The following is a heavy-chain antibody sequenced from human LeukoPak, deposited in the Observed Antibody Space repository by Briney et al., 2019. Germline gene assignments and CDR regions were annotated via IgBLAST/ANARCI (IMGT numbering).Heavy chain of an antibody. V-gene: IGHV1-2*02. CDR3: ARDTNPINILTGYSGDNWFDP. D-gene: IGHD3-9*01. Sequence: ASVKVSCTASGYTFTGYYMHWVRQAPGQGLEWMGWINPNSGGTNYAQKFQGRVTMTRDTSISTAYMELSRLRSDDTAVYYCARDTNPINILTGYSGDNWFDPWGQGTLVTVSS. CDR2: INPNSGGT. CDR1: GYTFTGYY. J-gene: IGHJ5*02.